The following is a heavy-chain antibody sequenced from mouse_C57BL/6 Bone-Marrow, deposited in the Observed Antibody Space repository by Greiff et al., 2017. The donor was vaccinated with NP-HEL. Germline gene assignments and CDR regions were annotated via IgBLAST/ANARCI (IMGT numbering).Heavy chain of an antibody. CDR3: ARSTTVVAPYYFDY. D-gene: IGHD1-1*01. CDR2: IYPGGGYT. Sequence: VQRVESRAELVRPGTSVKMSCKASGYTFTNYWIGWAKQRPGHGLEWIGDIYPGGGYTNYNEKFKGKATLTADKSSSTAYMQFSSLTSEDSAIYYCARSTTVVAPYYFDYWGQGTTLTVSS. V-gene: IGHV1-63*01. CDR1: GYTFTNYW. J-gene: IGHJ2*01.